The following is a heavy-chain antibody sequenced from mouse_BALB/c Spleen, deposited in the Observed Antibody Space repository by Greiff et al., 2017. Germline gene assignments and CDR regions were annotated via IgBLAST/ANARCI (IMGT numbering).Heavy chain of an antibody. CDR2: ISSGGSYT. CDR3: ATTMVTTAWFAY. D-gene: IGHD2-1*01. Sequence: EVKLMESGGGLVKPGGSLKLSCAASGFTFSSYAMSWVRQSPEKRLEWVAEISSGGSYTYYPDTVTGRFTISRDNAKNTLYLEMSSLRSEDTAMYYCATTMVTTAWFAYWGQGTLVTVSA. V-gene: IGHV5-9-4*01. J-gene: IGHJ3*01. CDR1: GFTFSSYA.